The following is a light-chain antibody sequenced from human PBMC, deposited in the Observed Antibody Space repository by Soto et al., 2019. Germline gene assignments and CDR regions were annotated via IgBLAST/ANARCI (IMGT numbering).Light chain of an antibody. J-gene: IGKJ1*01. CDR1: ESVNTY. Sequence: DIQMTQSPSSLSASVGDRVTITCRASESVNTYLNWYQHKPGQAPNLLIYGASSLHSGVPSRFSGSGSGADCTLTISSLQPEDFATYCCQQTYGTPWTFGQGTKVEV. V-gene: IGKV1-39*01. CDR2: GAS. CDR3: QQTYGTPWT.